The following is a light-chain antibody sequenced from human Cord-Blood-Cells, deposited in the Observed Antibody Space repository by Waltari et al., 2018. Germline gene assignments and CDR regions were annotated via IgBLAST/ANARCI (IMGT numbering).Light chain of an antibody. CDR3: QQYNSYPYT. J-gene: IGKJ2*01. CDR1: QSISSW. CDR2: DDS. V-gene: IGKV1-5*01. Sequence: DIQMTQSPSTLSASVGDRVTITCRASQSISSWLAWYQQKPGKAPKLLIYDDSSLESGVPSRFIGSGSGTEFTLTISSLQPDDFATYYCQQYNSYPYTFDHTTKLEIK.